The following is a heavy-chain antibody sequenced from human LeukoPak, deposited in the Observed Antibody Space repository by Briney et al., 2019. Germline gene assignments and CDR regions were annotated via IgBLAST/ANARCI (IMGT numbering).Heavy chain of an antibody. CDR1: GFTFSSYE. V-gene: IGHV3-48*03. Sequence: GGSLRLSCAASGFTFSSYEMNWVRQAPGKGLEWVSYISSSGSTIYYADSVKGRFTISRDNAKNSLYLQMNSLRAEDTTVYYCARDSKSSGWHGGFDYSGQGALVTVSS. J-gene: IGHJ4*02. CDR3: ARDSKSSGWHGGFDY. CDR2: ISSSGSTI. D-gene: IGHD6-19*01.